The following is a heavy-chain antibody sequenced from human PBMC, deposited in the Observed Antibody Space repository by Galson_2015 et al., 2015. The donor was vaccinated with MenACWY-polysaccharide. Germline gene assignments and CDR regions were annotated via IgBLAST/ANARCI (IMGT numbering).Heavy chain of an antibody. CDR3: AREGSRIVFHAFDV. CDR2: IQYDGTNN. J-gene: IGHJ3*01. Sequence: SLRLSCAASGLRFSGSGMHWVRQAPGKGLEWVAVIQYDGTNNVYADSVKGRFSTSRDNSKHTLYLEMNSLRAEDTALYYCAREGSRIVFHAFDVWGQGTMVTVSS. CDR1: GLRFSGSG. D-gene: IGHD2-21*01. V-gene: IGHV3-33*01.